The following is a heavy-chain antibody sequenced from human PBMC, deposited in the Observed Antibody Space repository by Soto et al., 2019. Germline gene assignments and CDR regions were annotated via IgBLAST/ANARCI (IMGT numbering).Heavy chain of an antibody. V-gene: IGHV3-23*01. D-gene: IGHD1-7*01. CDR1: GLTFSNYA. CDR2: MSGSSSTT. CDR3: AKNQERELPRVIDF. J-gene: IGHJ4*02. Sequence: GGSLRLSCATSGLTFSNYAMSWVRQAPGGGLEWVSSMSGSSSTTYYADSVRGRFTTSRDGSKNTLYLQMSSLRAEDTALYYCAKNQERELPRVIDFWGQGTLVTVSS.